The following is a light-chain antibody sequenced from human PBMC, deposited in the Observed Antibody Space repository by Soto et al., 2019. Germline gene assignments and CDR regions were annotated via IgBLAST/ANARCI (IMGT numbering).Light chain of an antibody. J-gene: IGLJ2*01. CDR2: DVS. CDR3: SSYTSSSTLVV. CDR1: SSDVGGYNY. Sequence: QSVLTQPASVSGSPGQSITISCTGTSSDVGGYNYVSWYQQHPGKAPKLMIYDVSNRPSGVSNRFSGSNSGNTASLTISGLQAEDEADYYCSSYTSSSTLVVFGEGTKLTVL. V-gene: IGLV2-14*01.